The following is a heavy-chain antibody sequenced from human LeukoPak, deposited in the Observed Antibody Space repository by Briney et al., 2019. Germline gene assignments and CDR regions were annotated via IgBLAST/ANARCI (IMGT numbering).Heavy chain of an antibody. J-gene: IGHJ4*02. D-gene: IGHD3-9*01. CDR1: GFTFSSYE. CDR3: ARAKGSQLRYFDWLLLGPIDY. CDR2: ISSSGSTI. Sequence: GGSLRLSCAASGFTFSSYETNWVRQAPGKGLEWVSYISSSGSTIYYADSVKGRFTISRDNAKDSLYLQMNSLRAEDTAVYYCARAKGSQLRYFDWLLLGPIDYWGQGTLVTVSS. V-gene: IGHV3-48*03.